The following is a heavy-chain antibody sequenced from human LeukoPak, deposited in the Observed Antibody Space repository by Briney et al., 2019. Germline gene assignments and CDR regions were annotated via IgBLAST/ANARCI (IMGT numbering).Heavy chain of an antibody. V-gene: IGHV3-9*01. CDR2: ISWNSGSI. CDR1: GFTFDDYA. Sequence: GGSLRLSCAASGFTFDDYAMHWVRQAPGKGLEWVSGISWNSGSIGYADSVKGRFTISRDNAKNSLYLQMNSLRAGDTAVYYCVREGVSSSWNNWYFDLWGRGTLVTASS. CDR3: VREGVSSSWNNWYFDL. J-gene: IGHJ2*01. D-gene: IGHD6-13*01.